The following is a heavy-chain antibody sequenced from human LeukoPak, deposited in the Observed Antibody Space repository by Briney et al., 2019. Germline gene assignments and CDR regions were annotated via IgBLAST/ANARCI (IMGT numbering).Heavy chain of an antibody. D-gene: IGHD6-6*01. CDR2: ISSSSSYI. V-gene: IGHV3-21*01. Sequence: PGGSLRLSCAASGFTFSSYSMNWVRQAPGKGLEWVSSISSSSSYIYYADSVKGRFTISRDNAKNTLYLQMNSLRAEDTAVYYCARVPVRIAARSYYYMDVWGKGTTVTVSS. CDR1: GFTFSSYS. J-gene: IGHJ6*03. CDR3: ARVPVRIAARSYYYMDV.